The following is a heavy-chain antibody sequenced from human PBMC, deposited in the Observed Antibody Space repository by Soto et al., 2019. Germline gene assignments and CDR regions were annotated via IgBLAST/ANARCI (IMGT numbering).Heavy chain of an antibody. CDR3: ARDRNVYYYGSGSYYYGMDV. D-gene: IGHD3-10*01. CDR1: GFTVSSNY. Sequence: AAGSLRLSCAASGFTVSSNYMSWIRQAPGKGLEWVSYISSSGSTIYYADSVKGRFTISRDNAKNSLYLQMNSLRAEDTAVYYCARDRNVYYYGSGSYYYGMDVWGQGTTVTVSS. V-gene: IGHV3-11*01. J-gene: IGHJ6*02. CDR2: ISSSGSTI.